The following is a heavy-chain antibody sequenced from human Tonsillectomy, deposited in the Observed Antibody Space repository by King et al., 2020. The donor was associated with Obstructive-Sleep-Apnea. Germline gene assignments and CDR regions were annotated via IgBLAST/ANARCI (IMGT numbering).Heavy chain of an antibody. CDR1: GYTFTSYE. V-gene: IGHV1-8*01. D-gene: IGHD6-13*01. Sequence: QLVQSGAEVKKPGASVKVSCKASGYTFTSYEINWVRQATGQGHEWMGWMNPNSGKTGYAKKFQGRVTMTSNTSISTAYMELSSLRSEETAVYYCAKGGLAAAWYYFDYWGQGTLVTVSS. CDR3: AKGGLAAAWYYFDY. J-gene: IGHJ4*02. CDR2: MNPNSGKT.